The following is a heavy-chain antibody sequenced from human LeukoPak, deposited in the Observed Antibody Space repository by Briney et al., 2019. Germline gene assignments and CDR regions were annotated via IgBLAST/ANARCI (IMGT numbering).Heavy chain of an antibody. D-gene: IGHD3-22*01. Sequence: ASVKVSCKASGGTFRSYAISWVRQAPGQGLEWMGRIIPIFGTANYAQKFQGRVTITTDESTSTAYMELSSLRSEDTAVYYCARDLYYYDSSGWRRGAFDIWGQGTMVTVSS. CDR1: GGTFRSYA. CDR2: IIPIFGTA. V-gene: IGHV1-69*05. J-gene: IGHJ3*02. CDR3: ARDLYYYDSSGWRRGAFDI.